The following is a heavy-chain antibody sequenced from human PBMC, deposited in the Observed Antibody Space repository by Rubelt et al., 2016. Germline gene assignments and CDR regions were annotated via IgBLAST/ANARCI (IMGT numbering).Heavy chain of an antibody. CDR2: IKQDGSEK. V-gene: IGHV3-7*01. CDR3: AREVVVAGGYYGMDV. J-gene: IGHJ6*02. CDR1: GFTFSSYW. D-gene: IGHD2-21*01. Sequence: EVQLVESGGGLVQPGGSLRLSCAASGFTFSSYWMSWVRQAPGQGLEWVANIKQDGSEKYFVDSVNGRFTSSRDNAKNSLYLQMNSLRAEDTAVYYCAREVVVAGGYYGMDVWGQGTTVTVSS.